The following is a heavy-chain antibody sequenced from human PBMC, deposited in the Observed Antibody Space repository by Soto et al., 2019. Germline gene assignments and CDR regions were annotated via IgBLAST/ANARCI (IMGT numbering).Heavy chain of an antibody. Sequence: GGSLRLSCAASGFTLNSFFMHWVRQAPGKGLEWVAVISYDGSNKYYADSVKGRFTISRDNSKNTLYLQMNSLRAEDTAVYYCATPPHSAYSYRYYFDYRGQGTLVTVPS. CDR2: ISYDGSNK. J-gene: IGHJ4*02. CDR3: ATPPHSAYSYRYYFDY. V-gene: IGHV3-30-3*01. CDR1: GFTLNSFF. D-gene: IGHD5-18*01.